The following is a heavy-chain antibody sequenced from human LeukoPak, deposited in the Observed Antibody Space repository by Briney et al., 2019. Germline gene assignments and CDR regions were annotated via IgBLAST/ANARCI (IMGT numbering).Heavy chain of an antibody. CDR1: GFTFSSYS. D-gene: IGHD2-2*01. J-gene: IGHJ3*02. Sequence: GSLRLSCAASGFTFSSYSMNWVRQAPGKGLEWVSSISSSSSYIYYADSVKGRFTISRDNAKNSLYLQMNSLRAEDTAVYYCARDIVVVPAMPPHAFDIWGQGAMVTVSS. V-gene: IGHV3-21*01. CDR3: ARDIVVVPAMPPHAFDI. CDR2: ISSSSSYI.